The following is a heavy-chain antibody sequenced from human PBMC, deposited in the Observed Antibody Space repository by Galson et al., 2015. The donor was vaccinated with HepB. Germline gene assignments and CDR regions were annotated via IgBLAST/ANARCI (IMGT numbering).Heavy chain of an antibody. Sequence: LRLSCAASGFTFSSYGMHWVRQPPGKGLEGMGEINHRGSTNYNPSLKSRVTISVDTSKNQFSLKLSSVTAADTAVYYCARVGRRVGYCSGGSCYRRFDPWGQGTLVTVSS. CDR3: ARVGRRVGYCSGGSCYRRFDP. D-gene: IGHD2-15*01. CDR2: INHRGST. CDR1: GFTFSSYG. J-gene: IGHJ5*02. V-gene: IGHV4-34*01.